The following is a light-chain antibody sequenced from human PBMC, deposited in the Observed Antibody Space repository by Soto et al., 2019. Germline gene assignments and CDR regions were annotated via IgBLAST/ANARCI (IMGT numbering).Light chain of an antibody. Sequence: QSALTQPPSASGSPGQSVTISCTGTSSDVGGYNYVSWSQQHPGKAPQLMIYEVSKRPSGVSNRFSGSKSGNTASLTISGLQAEDEADYYCSSYTSSSTYVFGTGTKLTVL. V-gene: IGLV2-14*01. CDR3: SSYTSSSTYV. J-gene: IGLJ1*01. CDR1: SSDVGGYNY. CDR2: EVS.